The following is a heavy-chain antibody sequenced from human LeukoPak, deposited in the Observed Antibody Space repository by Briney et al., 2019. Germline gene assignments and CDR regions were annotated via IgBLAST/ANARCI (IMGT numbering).Heavy chain of an antibody. D-gene: IGHD3-22*01. CDR3: ARNLYYYDSSGYSLDARDAFDI. Sequence: ASVKVSCKASGYTFTSYGISWVRQAPGQGLEWMGWISAYNGNTNYAQKLQGRVTMTTDTSTSTAYMELRSLRSDDTAVYYCARNLYYYDSSGYSLDARDAFDIWGQGTMVTVSS. CDR1: GYTFTSYG. CDR2: ISAYNGNT. J-gene: IGHJ3*02. V-gene: IGHV1-18*01.